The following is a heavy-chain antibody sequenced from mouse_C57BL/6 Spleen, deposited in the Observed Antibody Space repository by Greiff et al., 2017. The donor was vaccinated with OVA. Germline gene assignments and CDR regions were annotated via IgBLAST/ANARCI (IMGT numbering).Heavy chain of an antibody. D-gene: IGHD2-4*01. CDR2: ISDGGSYT. Sequence: EVKLQESGGGLVKPGGSLKLSCAASGFTFSSSAMSWVRQTPEKRLEWVATISDGGSYTYYPDNVKGRFTISRDNAKNNLYLQMSHLKSEDTAMYYCARHYDYDGAYYAMDYWGQGTSVTVSS. V-gene: IGHV5-4*03. J-gene: IGHJ4*01. CDR3: ARHYDYDGAYYAMDY. CDR1: GFTFSSSA.